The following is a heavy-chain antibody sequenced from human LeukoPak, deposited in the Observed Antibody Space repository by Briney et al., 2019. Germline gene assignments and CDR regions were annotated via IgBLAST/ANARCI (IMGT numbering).Heavy chain of an antibody. J-gene: IGHJ5*02. V-gene: IGHV4-39*07. CDR1: GGSISSGSYY. CDR2: IYYSGST. D-gene: IGHD2-15*01. CDR3: ARAPRGYCSGGSCPNWFDP. Sequence: SETLSLTCTVPGGSISSGSYYWGWIRQPPGKGLEWIGSIYYSGSTYYNPSLKSRVTISVDTSKNQFSLKLSSVTAADTAVYYCARAPRGYCSGGSCPNWFDPWGQGTLVTVSS.